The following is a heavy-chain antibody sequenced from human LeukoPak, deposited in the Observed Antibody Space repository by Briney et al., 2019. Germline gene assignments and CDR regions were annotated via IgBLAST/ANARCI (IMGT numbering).Heavy chain of an antibody. CDR3: PKEIWPTVTTPGRTYFDY. Sequence: GGSLRLSCAASGFTFDDYDMSWVRQAPGKGLEWVSGINWNGGSTGYADSVKGRFTISRDNSKNTLYLQMNSLRAEDAAVYYCPKEIWPTVTTPGRTYFDYWGQGALVTVSS. CDR2: INWNGGST. D-gene: IGHD4-11*01. V-gene: IGHV3-20*04. J-gene: IGHJ4*02. CDR1: GFTFDDYD.